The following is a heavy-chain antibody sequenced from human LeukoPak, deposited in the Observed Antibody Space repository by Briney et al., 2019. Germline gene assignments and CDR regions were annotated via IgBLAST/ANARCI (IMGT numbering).Heavy chain of an antibody. J-gene: IGHJ3*02. CDR1: GFTFSSYA. D-gene: IGHD6-6*01. CDR2: ISGSGGST. Sequence: GGSLRLSCAASGFTFSSYAMSWVRQAPGKGLEWVSAISGSGGSTYYADSVKGRFTISRDNSKNTLYLQMNSLRAEDTAVYYCAKDYRIAARRGNAFDIWGQGTMVTVSS. V-gene: IGHV3-23*01. CDR3: AKDYRIAARRGNAFDI.